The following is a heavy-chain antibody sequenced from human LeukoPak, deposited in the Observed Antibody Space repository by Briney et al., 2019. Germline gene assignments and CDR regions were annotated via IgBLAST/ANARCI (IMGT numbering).Heavy chain of an antibody. V-gene: IGHV3-21*01. J-gene: IGHJ2*01. D-gene: IGHD3-22*01. Sequence: PGGSLRLSCAASGFTFSDYGMNWVRQAPGKGPEWVSSISRSTTFTWYTDSVRGRFTISRDNANNLLYLQMNSLSVDDTALYYCTRDVEGTRLIVYFDLWGRGTPVSVSS. CDR3: TRDVEGTRLIVYFDL. CDR1: GFTFSDYG. CDR2: ISRSTTFT.